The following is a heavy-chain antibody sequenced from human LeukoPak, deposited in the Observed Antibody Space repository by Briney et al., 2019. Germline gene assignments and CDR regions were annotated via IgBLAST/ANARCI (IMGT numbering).Heavy chain of an antibody. J-gene: IGHJ4*02. CDR3: AKHSGFGGSYYRRGYFDY. Sequence: RGSLRLSCAASGFTFSSYGMHWVRQAPGKGLEWVAFIRYDGSNKYYADSVKARFTISRDNSKNTLYLQMNSLRAEDTAVYYCAKHSGFGGSYYRRGYFDYWGQGTLVTVSS. CDR1: GFTFSSYG. V-gene: IGHV3-30*02. CDR2: IRYDGSNK. D-gene: IGHD1-26*01.